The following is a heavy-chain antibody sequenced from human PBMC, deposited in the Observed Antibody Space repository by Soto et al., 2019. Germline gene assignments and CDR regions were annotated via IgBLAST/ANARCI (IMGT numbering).Heavy chain of an antibody. J-gene: IGHJ3*02. CDR3: ARDPRNSRDYGEHVAFDI. V-gene: IGHV3-23*01. CDR2: ISGNGNSA. Sequence: GGSLRLSCAASGFTFRDYAMNWVRLSPGKGLEWVSDISGNGNSARYADSVKGRFTISRDNYKDTLYLQMNSLRAGDTAVYYCARDPRNSRDYGEHVAFDIWGQGTMVTVSS. CDR1: GFTFRDYA. D-gene: IGHD4-17*01.